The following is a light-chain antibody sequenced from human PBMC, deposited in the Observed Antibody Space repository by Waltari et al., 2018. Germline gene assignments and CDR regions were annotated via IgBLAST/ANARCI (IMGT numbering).Light chain of an antibody. J-gene: IGKJ2*01. Sequence: DTQMTQSPSSLSAPVGDTVTITCQASQDIQTFLNWFKQKPGKAPQLLIYDACKLETGVPSRFSGSGSGTSFTFTISSLQPHDSAVYFCLQYDNLPYAFGQGTRLEI. V-gene: IGKV1-33*01. CDR2: DAC. CDR1: QDIQTF. CDR3: LQYDNLPYA.